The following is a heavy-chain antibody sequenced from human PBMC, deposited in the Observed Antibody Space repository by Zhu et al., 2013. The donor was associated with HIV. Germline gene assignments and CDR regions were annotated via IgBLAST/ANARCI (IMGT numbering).Heavy chain of an antibody. CDR1: GYTFTNHA. CDR2: IDAANGNT. CDR3: AAADFSGSYPF. Sequence: QVQLVQSGAEVKMPGASVKVSCKASGYTFTNHAIHWMCQAPGHGLEWMAWIDAANGNTRYSQKFQGRVTLTRDTSASTAYMDLNSLRSEDTAIYYCAAADFSGSYPFWGQGTLVTVSS. V-gene: IGHV1-3*01. D-gene: IGHD1-26*01. J-gene: IGHJ4*02.